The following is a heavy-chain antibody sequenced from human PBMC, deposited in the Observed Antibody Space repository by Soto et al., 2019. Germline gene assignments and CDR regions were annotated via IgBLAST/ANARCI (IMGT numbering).Heavy chain of an antibody. J-gene: IGHJ6*02. Sequence: QVQLVESGGGVVQPGRSLRLSCAASGFTFSSYGMHWVRQAPGKGLEWVAVIWYDGSNKYYADSVKGRFTISRDNSKKTLYLQMNSLRAEDTAVYYCAREPGGIVVVVAATDGMDVWGQGTTVTVSS. D-gene: IGHD2-15*01. CDR3: AREPGGIVVVVAATDGMDV. V-gene: IGHV3-33*01. CDR2: IWYDGSNK. CDR1: GFTFSSYG.